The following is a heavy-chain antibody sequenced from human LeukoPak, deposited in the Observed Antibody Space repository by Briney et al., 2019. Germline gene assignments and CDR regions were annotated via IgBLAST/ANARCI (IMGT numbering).Heavy chain of an antibody. Sequence: GESLKISCKGSGYSFTSYWISWVRQMPGKGLEWMGRIDPSDSYTNYSPSFQGHVTISADKSISTAYLQWSSLKASDTAMYYCARYYYDSSGYYYDWFDPWGQGTLVTVSS. J-gene: IGHJ5*02. V-gene: IGHV5-10-1*01. CDR1: GYSFTSYW. CDR3: ARYYYDSSGYYYDWFDP. D-gene: IGHD3-22*01. CDR2: IDPSDSYT.